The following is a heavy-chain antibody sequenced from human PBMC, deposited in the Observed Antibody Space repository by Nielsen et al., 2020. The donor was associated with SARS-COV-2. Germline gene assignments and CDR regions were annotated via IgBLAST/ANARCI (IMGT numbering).Heavy chain of an antibody. V-gene: IGHV3-53*01. J-gene: IGHJ4*02. CDR3: ASLYSSGSPG. CDR2: IYSDGST. Sequence: GESLKISCAASGFIVSSNYMTWVRQAPGKGLEWVSIIYSDGSTSYADSVKGRFTISRDTSKNTLYLQMNSLRAEDTAVYYCASLYSSGSPGWGQGTLVTVSS. CDR1: GFIVSSNY. D-gene: IGHD6-19*01.